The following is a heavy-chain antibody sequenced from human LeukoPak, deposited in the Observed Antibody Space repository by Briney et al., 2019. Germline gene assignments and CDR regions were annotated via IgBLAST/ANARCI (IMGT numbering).Heavy chain of an antibody. CDR1: GFTFSSYG. D-gene: IGHD2-15*01. Sequence: GGSPRLSCAASGFTFSSYGMHWVRQAPGKGLEWVAFIRYDGSNKYYADSVKGRFTISRYNSKNTLYLQMNSLRAEDTAVYYCAKEGARGYCSGGSCRRYFDYWGQGTLVTVSS. J-gene: IGHJ4*02. CDR3: AKEGARGYCSGGSCRRYFDY. V-gene: IGHV3-30*02. CDR2: IRYDGSNK.